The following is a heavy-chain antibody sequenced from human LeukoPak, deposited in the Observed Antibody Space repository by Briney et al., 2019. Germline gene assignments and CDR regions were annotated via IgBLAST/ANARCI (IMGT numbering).Heavy chain of an antibody. CDR1: GGSISSYY. J-gene: IGHJ4*02. Sequence: SVTLSLTCTVSGGSISSYYWSWIRQPPGKGLEWIGYIYYSGSTNYNPSLKSRVTISVDTSKNQFSLKLSSVTAADTAVYYCARQYSSGWYAAYDYWGQGTLVSVSS. CDR2: IYYSGST. CDR3: ARQYSSGWYAAYDY. D-gene: IGHD6-19*01. V-gene: IGHV4-59*08.